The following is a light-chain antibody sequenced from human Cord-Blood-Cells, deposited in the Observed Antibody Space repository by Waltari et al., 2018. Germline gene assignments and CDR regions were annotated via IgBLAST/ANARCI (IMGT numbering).Light chain of an antibody. J-gene: IGKJ2*03. CDR3: QQYGSSPRS. Sequence: ERATLSCRASQSVSSSYLAWYQQKPGQAPRLLIYGASSRATGIPDRFSGSGSGTVFTLTISRLEPEDFAVYYCQQYGSSPRSFGQGTKLEIK. CDR1: QSVSSSY. CDR2: GAS. V-gene: IGKV3-20*01.